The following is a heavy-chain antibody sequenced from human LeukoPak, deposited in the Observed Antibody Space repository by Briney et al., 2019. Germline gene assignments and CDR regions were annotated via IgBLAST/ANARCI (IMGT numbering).Heavy chain of an antibody. D-gene: IGHD4-17*01. V-gene: IGHV3-21*01. Sequence: GGSLRLSCAASGFTFSTYSMNWVRQAPGKGLEWVSSISSSSSYIYYADSVKGRFTISRDNAKNSLYLQMNSLRAEDTAVYYCARVVDHDYGDYYLDYWGQGTLVTVSS. J-gene: IGHJ4*02. CDR3: ARVVDHDYGDYYLDY. CDR1: GFTFSTYS. CDR2: ISSSSSYI.